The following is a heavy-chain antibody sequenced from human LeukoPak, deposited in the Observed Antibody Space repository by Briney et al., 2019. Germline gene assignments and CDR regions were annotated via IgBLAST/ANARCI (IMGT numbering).Heavy chain of an antibody. CDR1: GYTFTGYY. CDR3: ARDPITMVRGVTYYYYYMDV. D-gene: IGHD3-10*01. Sequence: GASVKVSCKASGYTFTGYYMHWVRQAPGQGLEWMGWINPNSGGTNYAQKFQGRVTVTRDTSISTAYMELSRLRSDDTAVYYCARDPITMVRGVTYYYYYMDVWGKGTTVTISS. V-gene: IGHV1-2*02. J-gene: IGHJ6*03. CDR2: INPNSGGT.